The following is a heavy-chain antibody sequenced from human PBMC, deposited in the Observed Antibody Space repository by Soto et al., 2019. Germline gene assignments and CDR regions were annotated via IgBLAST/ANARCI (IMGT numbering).Heavy chain of an antibody. CDR2: IRTNSSAI. CDR1: GFTFSDYP. V-gene: IGHV3-48*02. CDR3: ARETPSFDS. J-gene: IGHJ4*02. D-gene: IGHD2-15*01. Sequence: PGGSLRLSCAASGFTFSDYPMNWVRQAPGKGLEWVSSIRTNSSAIYFADSVRGRFTISRDNARNSLYLQMTSLRDEDTAVYYCARETPSFDSWGQGTLVTVSS.